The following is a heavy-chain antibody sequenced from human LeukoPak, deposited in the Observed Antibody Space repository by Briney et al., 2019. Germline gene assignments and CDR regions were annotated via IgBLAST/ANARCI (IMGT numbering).Heavy chain of an antibody. J-gene: IGHJ4*02. CDR3: ARAPQWARFDY. Sequence: GGSLRLSCAASGFTFSSYWMSWVRQAPGKGLEWVSVIYSGGSTYYADSVKGRFTISRDNSKNTLYLQMNSLRAEDTAVYYCARAPQWARFDYWGQGTLVTVSS. D-gene: IGHD2-8*01. CDR1: GFTFSSYW. V-gene: IGHV3-53*01. CDR2: IYSGGST.